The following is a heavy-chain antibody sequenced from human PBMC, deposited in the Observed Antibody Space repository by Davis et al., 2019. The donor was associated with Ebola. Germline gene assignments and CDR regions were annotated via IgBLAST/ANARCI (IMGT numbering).Heavy chain of an antibody. V-gene: IGHV3-21*01. D-gene: IGHD4-11*01. J-gene: IGHJ6*03. CDR3: ARDQTSLPYSNRTPNYYYYYMDV. CDR2: ISSSSSYI. Sequence: PGGSLRLSCAASGFTFSSYSMNWVRQAPGKGLEWVSSISSSSSYIYYADSVKGRFTISRDNAKNSLYLQMNSLRAEDTAVYYCARDQTSLPYSNRTPNYYYYYMDVWGKGTTVTVSS. CDR1: GFTFSSYS.